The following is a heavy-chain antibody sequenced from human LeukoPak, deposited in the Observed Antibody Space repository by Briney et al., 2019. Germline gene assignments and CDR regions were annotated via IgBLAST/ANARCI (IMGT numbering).Heavy chain of an antibody. V-gene: IGHV4-39*07. D-gene: IGHD2-15*01. CDR2: IHYSGST. CDR3: ARVRCSGGSCPYYYYYYYMDV. CDR1: GGSISGSSYY. Sequence: NSSETLSLTCTVSGGSISGSSYYWAWIRQPPGKGLEWIGSIHYSGSTYYNPSLQSRVTISIDTSKNQFSLKLRFVTAADTAVYYCARVRCSGGSCPYYYYYYYMDVWGKGTTVTVSS. J-gene: IGHJ6*03.